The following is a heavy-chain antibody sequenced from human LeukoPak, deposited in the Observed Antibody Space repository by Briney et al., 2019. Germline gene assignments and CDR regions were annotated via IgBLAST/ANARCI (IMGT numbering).Heavy chain of an antibody. CDR1: GYSFSSYW. Sequence: GESLKIPCKGSGYSFSSYWIGWVRQMPGKGLEWMGIIYPGDSDTRYSLSFQGQVTISADKSISTAYLQWSSLKASDTAMYYCARRPGSGEGAFDIWGQGTMVTVSS. J-gene: IGHJ3*02. V-gene: IGHV5-51*01. CDR3: ARRPGSGEGAFDI. D-gene: IGHD3-10*01. CDR2: IYPGDSDT.